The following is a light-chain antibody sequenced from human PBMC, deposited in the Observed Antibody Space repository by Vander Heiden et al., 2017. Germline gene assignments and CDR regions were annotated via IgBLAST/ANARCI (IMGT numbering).Light chain of an antibody. V-gene: IGLV1-40*01. CDR1: SPNIGAGYD. J-gene: IGLJ2*01. Sequence: QSVLTQPPSVSGAPGQRVTIPCTGSSPNIGAGYDVHWYQQLPGTAPKLLIYGNSNRPSGVPDRFSGSKSGTSASLAIAGLQAEDEADYYCQSYDSSLSGQGVFGGGTKLTVL. CDR2: GNS. CDR3: QSYDSSLSGQGV.